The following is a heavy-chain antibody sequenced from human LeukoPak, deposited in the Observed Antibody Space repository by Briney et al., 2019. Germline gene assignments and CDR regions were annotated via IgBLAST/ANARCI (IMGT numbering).Heavy chain of an antibody. CDR2: ISGSGGST. CDR1: GFTFSSYA. D-gene: IGHD3-22*01. V-gene: IGHV3-23*01. J-gene: IGHJ4*02. Sequence: GGSLRLSCAASGFTFSSYAMSWVRQAPGKGLEWVSAISGSGGSTYYADSVKGRFTISRDNSKNTLYLQMNSLRAEDTAVYYCAKDTIPDYYDSSGYSSYYFDYWGQGTLVTVSS. CDR3: AKDTIPDYYDSSGYSSYYFDY.